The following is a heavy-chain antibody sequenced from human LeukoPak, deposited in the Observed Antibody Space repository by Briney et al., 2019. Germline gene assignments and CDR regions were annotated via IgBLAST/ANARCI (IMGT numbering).Heavy chain of an antibody. CDR2: INTNTGNP. V-gene: IGHV7-4-1*02. CDR1: GYTFTGYY. J-gene: IGHJ6*03. Sequence: ASVRVSCKASGYTFTGYYMHWVRQAPGQGLEWMGWINTNTGNPTYAQGFTGRFVFSLDTSVSTAYLQISSLKAEDTAVYYCARLYSSSRWSSFYYYYYMDVWGKGTTVTVSS. CDR3: ARLYSSSRWSSFYYYYYMDV. D-gene: IGHD6-13*01.